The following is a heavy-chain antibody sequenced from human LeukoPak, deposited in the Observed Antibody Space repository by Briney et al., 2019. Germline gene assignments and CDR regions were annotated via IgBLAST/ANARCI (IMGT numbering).Heavy chain of an antibody. Sequence: GASVKVSCKASGGTFSSYTISWVRQAPGQGLEWMGRIIPILGIANYAQKFQGRVTITADKSTSTAYMELSSLRSEDTAVYYCARGALASYYYYDMDVWGQGTTVTVSS. V-gene: IGHV1-69*02. CDR1: GGTFSSYT. CDR3: ARGALASYYYYDMDV. J-gene: IGHJ6*02. CDR2: IIPILGIA.